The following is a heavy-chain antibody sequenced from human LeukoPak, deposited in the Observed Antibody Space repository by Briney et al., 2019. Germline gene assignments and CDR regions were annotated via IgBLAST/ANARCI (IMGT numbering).Heavy chain of an antibody. CDR1: GGSFSGYY. CDR2: INHSGST. CDR3: ATLPRYDSSGYYYARPFDY. V-gene: IGHV4-34*01. J-gene: IGHJ4*02. Sequence: PSETLFLTCAVYGGSFSGYYWSWIRQPPGKGLEWIGEINHSGSTNYNPSLKSRVTISVDTSKNQFSLKLSSVTAADTAVYYCATLPRYDSSGYYYARPFDYWGQGTLVTVSS. D-gene: IGHD3-22*01.